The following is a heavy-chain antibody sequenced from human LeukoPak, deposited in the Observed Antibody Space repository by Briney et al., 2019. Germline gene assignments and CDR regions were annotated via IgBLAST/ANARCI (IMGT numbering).Heavy chain of an antibody. Sequence: ASVKVSCKASGYTFTSYGISCVRQAPGQGLEWMGWISAYNGNTNYAQKLQGRVTMTTDTSTSTAYMELRSLRSDDTAVYYCARVKCSSTSCYFWFDPWGQGTLVTVSS. J-gene: IGHJ5*02. V-gene: IGHV1-18*01. CDR1: GYTFTSYG. CDR3: ARVKCSSTSCYFWFDP. D-gene: IGHD2-2*01. CDR2: ISAYNGNT.